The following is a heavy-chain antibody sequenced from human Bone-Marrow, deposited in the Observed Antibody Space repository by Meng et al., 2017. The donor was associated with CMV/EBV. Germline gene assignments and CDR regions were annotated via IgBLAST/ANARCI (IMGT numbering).Heavy chain of an antibody. J-gene: IGHJ4*02. V-gene: IGHV4-39*07. CDR1: GGSISSTTYC. D-gene: IGHD3-3*01. CDR3: ARERRDYDFWSGYYAGYYFDY. Sequence: SETLSLTCTVSGGSISSTTYCWGWIRQPPGKGLEWIGTVSYTGSAYYNPSLKSRVTISVDTSKNQFSLKLSSVTAADTAVYYCARERRDYDFWSGYYAGYYFDYWGQGTLVTVSS. CDR2: VSYTGSA.